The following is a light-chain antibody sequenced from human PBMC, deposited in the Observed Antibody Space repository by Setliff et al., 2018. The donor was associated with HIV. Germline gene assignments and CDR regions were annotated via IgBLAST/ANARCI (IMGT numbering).Light chain of an antibody. J-gene: IGLJ2*01. Sequence: QSALTQPASVSGSPGQSITISCTGTSNDIGYDYVSWYQQHPGKAPRLLIYDVHNRFSGVSDCFSGSRSGNMASLTISGLQDEDEADYYCSSYSDSSTLVFGGGTKVTVL. V-gene: IGLV2-14*03. CDR1: SNDIGYDY. CDR3: SSYSDSSTLV. CDR2: DVH.